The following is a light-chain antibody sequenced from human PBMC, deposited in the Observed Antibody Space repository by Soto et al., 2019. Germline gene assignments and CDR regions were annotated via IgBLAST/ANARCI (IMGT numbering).Light chain of an antibody. J-gene: IGKJ2*01. CDR3: KQYGGSTIFT. V-gene: IGKV3-20*01. CDR1: QSVSSSN. Sequence: EIVLTQSQGTLSLSPGERATLSCRASQSVSSSNLAWYYQKPGQAPRLLIFGASSRATGIPDRFSGSGSVTDFTLTINRVEPEDFGVYYSKQYGGSTIFTFGQGTKLEV. CDR2: GAS.